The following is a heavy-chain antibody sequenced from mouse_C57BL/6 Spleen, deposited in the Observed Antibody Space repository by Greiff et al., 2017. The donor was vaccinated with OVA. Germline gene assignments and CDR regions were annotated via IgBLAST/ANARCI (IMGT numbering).Heavy chain of an antibody. Sequence: VQLQQSGAELVRPGASVTLSCKASGYTFTDYEMHWVKQTPVHGLEWIGAIDPETGGTAYNQKFKGKAILTADKSSSTAYMELRSLTSEDSAVYYCTPYSSGYWFAYWGQGTLVTVSA. CDR2: IDPETGGT. V-gene: IGHV1-15*01. CDR3: TPYSSGYWFAY. CDR1: GYTFTDYE. D-gene: IGHD3-2*02. J-gene: IGHJ3*01.